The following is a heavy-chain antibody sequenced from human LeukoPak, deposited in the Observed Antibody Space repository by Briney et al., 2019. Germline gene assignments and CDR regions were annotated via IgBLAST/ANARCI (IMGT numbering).Heavy chain of an antibody. CDR3: ARGPYYYGSGSNNWFDP. CDR2: IYHSGST. Sequence: SETLSLTCAVSGGSISSGGYSWSWIRRPPGKGLEWIGYIYHSGSTYYNPSLKSRVTISVDRSKNQFSLKLSSVTAADTAVYYCARGPYYYGSGSNNWFDPWGQGTLVTVSS. D-gene: IGHD3-10*01. J-gene: IGHJ5*02. CDR1: GGSISSGGYS. V-gene: IGHV4-30-2*01.